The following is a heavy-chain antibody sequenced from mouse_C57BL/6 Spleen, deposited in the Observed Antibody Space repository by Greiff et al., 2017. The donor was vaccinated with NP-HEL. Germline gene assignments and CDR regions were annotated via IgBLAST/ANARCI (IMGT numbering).Heavy chain of an antibody. Sequence: QVQLQQPGAELVKPGASVKLSCKASGYTFTSYWMHWVKQRPGQGLEWIGMIHPNSGSTNYNEKFKSKAALTVDKSSSTAYMQLSSLTSEDSAVYYCAREDYYGSSRDWGQGTTLTVSS. J-gene: IGHJ2*01. V-gene: IGHV1-64*01. CDR1: GYTFTSYW. CDR2: IHPNSGST. CDR3: AREDYYGSSRD. D-gene: IGHD1-1*01.